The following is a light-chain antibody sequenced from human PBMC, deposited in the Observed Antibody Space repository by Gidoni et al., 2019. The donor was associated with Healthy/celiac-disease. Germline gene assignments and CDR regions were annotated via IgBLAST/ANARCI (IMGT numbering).Light chain of an antibody. V-gene: IGLV2-11*01. CDR1: SSDVGGYNY. J-gene: IGLJ2*01. CDR2: YVS. Sequence: QPRPVSGSPGQSVTISVTGSSSDVGGYNYFSWYPQHPGKAPKLMLYYVSKRPSGVPDRFSGSKSGNTTSLTISGLQAEDEADYYCCSYAGSYTLVFGGGPKLTVL. CDR3: CSYAGSYTLV.